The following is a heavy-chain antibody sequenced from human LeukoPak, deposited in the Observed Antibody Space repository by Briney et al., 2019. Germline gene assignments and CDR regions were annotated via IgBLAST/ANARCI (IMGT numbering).Heavy chain of an antibody. V-gene: IGHV3-21*01. CDR2: ISYTGTYI. CDR3: ARDSTQMVARFDY. Sequence: GGSLRLSCAASAFSLNAYNMNWVRQAPGKGLEWVSSISYTGTYIYYADSVKGRFTISRDNAQNSLYLQMNSLRAEDTAVYYCARDSTQMVARFDYWGQGTLVTVSS. J-gene: IGHJ4*02. CDR1: AFSLNAYN. D-gene: IGHD2-8*01.